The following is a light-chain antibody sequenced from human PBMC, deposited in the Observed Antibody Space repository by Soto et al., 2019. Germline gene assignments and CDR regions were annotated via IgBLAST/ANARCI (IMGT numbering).Light chain of an antibody. CDR1: SSDVGTYNY. CDR2: DVS. CDR3: CSSAGSPRYV. J-gene: IGLJ1*01. V-gene: IGLV2-11*01. Sequence: QSALTQPRSVSGSPGQSVTISCTGTSSDVGTYNYVSWYQQHPGKAPKVMIYDVSERPSGVPDRFSGSKSGNTASLTISGLQAEDEADYYCCSSAGSPRYVFVTGTKLTVL.